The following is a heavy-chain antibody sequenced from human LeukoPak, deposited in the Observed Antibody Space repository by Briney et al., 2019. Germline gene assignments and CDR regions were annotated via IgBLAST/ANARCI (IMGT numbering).Heavy chain of an antibody. CDR1: GFTFSSYG. Sequence: GRSLRLSCAASGFTFSSYGMHWVRQAPGKGLERVAVISYDGSNKYYADSVKGRFTISRDNSKNTLYLQMNSLRAEDTAVYYCAKLYSSSSPFDYWGQGTLVTVSS. J-gene: IGHJ4*02. D-gene: IGHD6-13*01. CDR3: AKLYSSSSPFDY. V-gene: IGHV3-30*18. CDR2: ISYDGSNK.